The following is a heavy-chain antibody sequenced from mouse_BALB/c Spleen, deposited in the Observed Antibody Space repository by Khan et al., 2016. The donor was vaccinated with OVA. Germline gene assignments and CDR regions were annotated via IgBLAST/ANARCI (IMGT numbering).Heavy chain of an antibody. V-gene: IGHV3-6*02. CDR1: GYSITSGYY. Sequence: EVQLQESEPDLVKPSQSLSLTCSVTGYSITSGYYWNWIRQFPGNTLEWMGYINYGGNNNYNPTLKNRISITRDTSKNQFFLRLNSVTAEDSATYYCARGGRWFDYWGQGTLVTVSA. CDR2: INYGGNN. CDR3: ARGGRWFDY. J-gene: IGHJ3*01.